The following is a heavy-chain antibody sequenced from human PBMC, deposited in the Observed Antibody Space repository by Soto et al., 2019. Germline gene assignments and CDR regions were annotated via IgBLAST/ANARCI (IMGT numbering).Heavy chain of an antibody. D-gene: IGHD6-13*01. CDR2: IIPMSGSP. CDR3: ARARYSSSWERFDY. CDR1: GGTFSTYA. J-gene: IGHJ4*02. Sequence: QVQLVQSGAEVKKPGSSVNVSCKASGGTFSTYAINWVRQAPGQGLEWLGGIIPMSGSPNYAQKFQGRGTITADESTSTAYMELSSLRSADTAIYYCARARYSSSWERFDYWGQGTLVTVSS. V-gene: IGHV1-69*01.